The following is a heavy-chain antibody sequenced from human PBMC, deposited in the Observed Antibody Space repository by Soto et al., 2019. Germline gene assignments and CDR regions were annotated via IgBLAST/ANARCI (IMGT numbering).Heavy chain of an antibody. D-gene: IGHD2-15*01. CDR2: ISSTGDNI. V-gene: IGHV3-48*01. Sequence: EVQLVESGGGLVQPGGCLRLSCAASALTFSTYSMNWVRQAPGRGLEWVSDISSTGDNIYYADSVKGRFTISRDNAKNSLYLQMSSLRVDDTAVYYCARSRWDHWGQGPMVTVPS. CDR1: ALTFSTYS. CDR3: ARSRWDH. J-gene: IGHJ4*02.